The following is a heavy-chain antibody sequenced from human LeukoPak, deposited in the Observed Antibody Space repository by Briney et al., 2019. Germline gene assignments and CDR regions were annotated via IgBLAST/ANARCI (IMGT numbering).Heavy chain of an antibody. CDR1: GYTFTGYY. CDR3: ARGSNPLIAAAGTGY. Sequence: ASVKVSCKASGYTFTGYYMHWVRQAPGQGLEWMGWINPNSGGTNYAQKFQGRVTMTRDTSISTAYMELSRLRSDDMAVYYCARGSNPLIAAAGTGYWGQGTLVTVSS. CDR2: INPNSGGT. D-gene: IGHD6-13*01. J-gene: IGHJ4*02. V-gene: IGHV1-2*02.